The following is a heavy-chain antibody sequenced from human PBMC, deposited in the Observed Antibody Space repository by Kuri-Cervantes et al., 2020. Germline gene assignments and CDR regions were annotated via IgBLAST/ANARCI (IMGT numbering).Heavy chain of an antibody. D-gene: IGHD5-24*01. CDR3: ARSRTLRWLRIHYFDY. CDR1: GYSFTSYW. J-gene: IGHJ4*02. Sequence: GESLKISCKGSGYSFTSYWIGWVRQMPGKGLEWMGIIYPGDSDTRYSPSFQGQVTISADKSISTAYLQWSSLKASDTAMHYCARSRTLRWLRIHYFDYWGQGTLVTVSS. V-gene: IGHV5-51*01. CDR2: IYPGDSDT.